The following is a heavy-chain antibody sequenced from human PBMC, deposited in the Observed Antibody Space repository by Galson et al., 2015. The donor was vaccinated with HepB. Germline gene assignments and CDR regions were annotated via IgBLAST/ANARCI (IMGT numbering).Heavy chain of an antibody. CDR2: VNRGGSD. CDR1: RGSFTNYD. D-gene: IGHD2-21*01. Sequence: ETLSLTCGVSRGSFTNYDWNWVRQAPGKGPEWIGEVNRGGSDNVKPSLQSRGTITRDTSKSQFSLRLTSITAADTAMYYCVAGPFGPRFHFWYSPVYLQHWGRGTQVIVSS. V-gene: IGHV4-34*01. J-gene: IGHJ1*01. CDR3: VAGPFGPRFHFWYSPVYLQH.